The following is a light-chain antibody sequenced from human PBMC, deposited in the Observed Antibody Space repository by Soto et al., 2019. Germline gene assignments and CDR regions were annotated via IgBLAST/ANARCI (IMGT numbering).Light chain of an antibody. V-gene: IGKV1-17*03. CDR2: DTS. CDR1: QDISRF. J-gene: IGKJ2*01. Sequence: DVQMTQSPSAMSASVGDRITITCWAGQDISRFVAWFQQKPGQVPERLIYDTSTLQPGVPSRFSGSGSGTEFTLAITGLQPEDFATYYCLQHNSYPYTFGQGTKLEIK. CDR3: LQHNSYPYT.